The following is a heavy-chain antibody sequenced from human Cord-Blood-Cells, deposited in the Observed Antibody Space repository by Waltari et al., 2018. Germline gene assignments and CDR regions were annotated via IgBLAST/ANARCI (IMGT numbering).Heavy chain of an antibody. CDR3: ARLGDSSSWPVPFDY. V-gene: IGHV4-39*01. J-gene: IGHJ4*02. CDR2: IYYSGST. Sequence: QLQLQESGPGLVKPSETLSLTCTVSVGSLSSSSYYWGWIRQPPGKGLEWIGSIYYSGSTYYNPSLKSRVTISVDTSKNQFSLKLSSVTAADTAVYYCARLGDSSSWPVPFDYWGQGTLVTVSS. CDR1: VGSLSSSSYY. D-gene: IGHD6-13*01.